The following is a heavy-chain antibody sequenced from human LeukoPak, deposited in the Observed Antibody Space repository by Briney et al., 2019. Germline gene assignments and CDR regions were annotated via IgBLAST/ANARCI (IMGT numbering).Heavy chain of an antibody. J-gene: IGHJ4*02. Sequence: ASVRVSCKASGYTFTSYYMHWVRQAPGQGLEWMGIINPSGGSTSYAQKFQGRVTMTRDMSTSTVYMELSSLRSEDTAVYYCARRNSGSFLFDYWGQGTLVTVSS. V-gene: IGHV1-46*01. CDR3: ARRNSGSFLFDY. CDR2: INPSGGST. CDR1: GYTFTSYY. D-gene: IGHD1-26*01.